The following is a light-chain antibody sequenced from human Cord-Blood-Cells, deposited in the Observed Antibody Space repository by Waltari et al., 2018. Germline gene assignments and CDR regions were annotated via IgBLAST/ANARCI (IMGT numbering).Light chain of an antibody. CDR3: YSTDSSGNHYV. V-gene: IGLV3-10*01. CDR1: ALPKKY. Sequence: SSELTQPPSVSVSPGQTARITCSGDALPKKYDFWYQQKSGQAPLLVIYEDSKRPSGIPERFSGSSSGAMATLTISGAQVEDEADYYCYSTDSSGNHYVFGTGTKVTVL. J-gene: IGLJ1*01. CDR2: EDS.